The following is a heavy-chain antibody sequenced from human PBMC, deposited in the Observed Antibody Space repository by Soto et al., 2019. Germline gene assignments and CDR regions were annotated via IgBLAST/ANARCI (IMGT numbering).Heavy chain of an antibody. CDR2: ISYDGSNK. D-gene: IGHD3-16*01. V-gene: IGHV3-30*03. CDR1: GFTFSSYG. Sequence: PGGSLRLSCAASGFTFSSYGMHWVRQAPGKGLEWVAVISYDGSNKYYADSVKGRFTISRDNSKNTLYLQMNSLRVEDTALYYCTRESSAYYCDYWGQGAPVTVSS. CDR3: TRESSAYYCDY. J-gene: IGHJ4*02.